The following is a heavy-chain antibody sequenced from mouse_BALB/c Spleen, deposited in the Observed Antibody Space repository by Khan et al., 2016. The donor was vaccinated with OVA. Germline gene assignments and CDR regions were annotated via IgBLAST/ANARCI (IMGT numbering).Heavy chain of an antibody. CDR2: IDPFSGAS. CDR1: GYSFTSYY. J-gene: IGHJ3*01. Sequence: EVQLVESGPELMKPGASVKISCKASGYSFTSYYIHWMMQSHGRSLEWIGYIDPFSGASTYNQKFKGKATLTVDKSSSTAYIHLRNLTSEDSAVYYCTRHVYVAWFTYWGQGTLVTVSA. CDR3: TRHVYVAWFTY. V-gene: IGHV1-31*01. D-gene: IGHD2-2*01.